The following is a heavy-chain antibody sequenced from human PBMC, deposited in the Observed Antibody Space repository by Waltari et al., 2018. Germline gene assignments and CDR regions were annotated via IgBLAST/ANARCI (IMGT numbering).Heavy chain of an antibody. J-gene: IGHJ4*02. V-gene: IGHV4-4*02. Sequence: QLQESSPGLVTPSETLCLTCAVSGDSVTNRYWWSWVRQAPGKGLEWIGQVHGSGRSNYNPSFASRVTVSLDMSNNQVSLKVTSAIAADTAVYYCARDRGRGLYLDSWGPGTLVTVSP. CDR3: ARDRGRGLYLDS. CDR2: VHGSGRS. D-gene: IGHD2-15*01. CDR1: GDSVTNRYW.